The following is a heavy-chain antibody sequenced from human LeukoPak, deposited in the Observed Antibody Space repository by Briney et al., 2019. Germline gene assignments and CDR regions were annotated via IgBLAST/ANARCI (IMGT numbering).Heavy chain of an antibody. J-gene: IGHJ4*02. CDR1: GGSISSGGYY. CDR3: ATARERRPSGRLDY. V-gene: IGHV4-31*03. CDR2: IYYSGST. Sequence: PSETLSLTCTVSGGSISSGGYYWGWIRQHPGRGLEWIVYIYYSGSTYYNPSLKSRVTMSVDTSKNQFSLKLSSVTAADTAVYYCATARERRPSGRLDYWGQGTLVTVSS.